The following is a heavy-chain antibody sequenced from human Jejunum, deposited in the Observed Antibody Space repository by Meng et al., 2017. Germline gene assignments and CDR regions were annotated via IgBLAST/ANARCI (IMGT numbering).Heavy chain of an antibody. CDR1: GDSFTDYY. J-gene: IGHJ4*02. V-gene: IGHV4-34*01. D-gene: IGHD1-26*01. CDR3: ARRIRGGSYLG. Sequence: QVQLQESGPGLVKPSETLSLTCTVYGDSFTDYYWNWSRQPPGKGLEWIGEIHHSGSTNYNPSLESRVTISRDTSKKQFSLRLSSVTAADTAVYYCARRIRGGSYLGWGQGTLVTVSS. CDR2: IHHSGST.